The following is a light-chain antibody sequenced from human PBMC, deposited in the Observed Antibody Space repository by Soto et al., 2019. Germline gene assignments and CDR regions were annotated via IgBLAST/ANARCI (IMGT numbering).Light chain of an antibody. CDR2: GNN. CDR3: QSYDSSLGGFWV. V-gene: IGLV1-40*01. CDR1: SSNIGAGYD. Sequence: QSALTQPPSVSGAPGQTFTISCTGSSSNIGAGYDVHWYQQLPGRAPQLLIFGNNNRPSGVPGRFSGSKSSTSASLAIAGLQVEDEADYYCQSYDSSLGGFWVFGGGTKVTVL. J-gene: IGLJ3*02.